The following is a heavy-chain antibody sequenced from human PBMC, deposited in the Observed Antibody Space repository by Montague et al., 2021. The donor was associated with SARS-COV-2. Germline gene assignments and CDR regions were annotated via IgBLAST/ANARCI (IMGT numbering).Heavy chain of an antibody. Sequence: SETLSLTCTVSGGSISSYYWSWIRQPPGKGLEWIGYIYYSGSTNYNPSLKSRVTISVDTSKNQFSLKLSSVTAADTAVYYCARGPQAYHITMIVVDYWYFDLWGRGTLVTVSS. CDR2: IYYSGST. D-gene: IGHD3-22*01. CDR3: ARGPQAYHITMIVVDYWYFDL. V-gene: IGHV4-59*01. J-gene: IGHJ2*01. CDR1: GGSISSYY.